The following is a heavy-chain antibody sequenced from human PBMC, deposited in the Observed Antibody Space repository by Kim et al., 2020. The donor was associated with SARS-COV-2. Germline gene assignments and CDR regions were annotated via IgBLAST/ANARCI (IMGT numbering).Heavy chain of an antibody. CDR1: GYIFTSYW. CDR3: ARRIAVAGRAYYGMDV. D-gene: IGHD6-19*01. CDR2: IYPGDSDT. V-gene: IGHV5-51*01. J-gene: IGHJ6*02. Sequence: GESLKISCKGSGYIFTSYWIGWVRQMPGKGLEWMGIIYPGDSDTRYNPSFQGQVTISADRSISTASLQWSSLKASDTAMYYCARRIAVAGRAYYGMDVWGQGTTVTVSS.